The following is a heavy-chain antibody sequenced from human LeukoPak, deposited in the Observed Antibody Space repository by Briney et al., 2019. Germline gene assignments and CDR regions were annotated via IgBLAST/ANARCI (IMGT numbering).Heavy chain of an antibody. Sequence: SETLSLTCAVYGGSFSGYYWSWIRQPPGKGLEWIGEINHSGSTNYNPSLKSRVTISVDTSKNQFSLKLSSVTAADTAVYYCARARSGYQDWYFDLWGRGTLVTVSS. CDR3: ARARSGYQDWYFDL. J-gene: IGHJ2*01. CDR2: INHSGST. V-gene: IGHV4-34*01. CDR1: GGSFSGYY. D-gene: IGHD5-12*01.